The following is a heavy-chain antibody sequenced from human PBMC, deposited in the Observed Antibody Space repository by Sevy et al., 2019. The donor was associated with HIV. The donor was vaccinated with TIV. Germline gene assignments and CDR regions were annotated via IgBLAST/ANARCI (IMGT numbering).Heavy chain of an antibody. CDR1: GYSISSGYY. D-gene: IGHD3-9*01. CDR2: ISHTENT. CDR3: VREKLRYFNWLPYHPPFDY. J-gene: IGHJ4*02. Sequence: SETLFLTCGVSGYSISSGYYWGWIRQPPGKGLEWIGCISHTENTDYNPSLKSRVTISIDTSKNQFSLRLSSVTAADTAVYYCVREKLRYFNWLPYHPPFDYWGQGTLVTVSS. V-gene: IGHV4-38-2*02.